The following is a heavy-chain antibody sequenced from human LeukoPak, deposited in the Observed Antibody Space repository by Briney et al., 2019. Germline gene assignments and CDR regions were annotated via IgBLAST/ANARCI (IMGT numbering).Heavy chain of an antibody. CDR1: GFTFSSYA. CDR2: ISGSGGST. Sequence: GALRLSCAAPGFTFSSYAMSWVRQAPGKGLEWVSAISGSGGSTYYADSVKGRFTISRDNSKNTLYLQMNSLRAEDTAVYYCAKVGGKAMVRGVIISQYYYYGMDVWGQGTTVTVSS. CDR3: AKVGGKAMVRGVIISQYYYYGMDV. D-gene: IGHD3-10*01. V-gene: IGHV3-23*01. J-gene: IGHJ6*02.